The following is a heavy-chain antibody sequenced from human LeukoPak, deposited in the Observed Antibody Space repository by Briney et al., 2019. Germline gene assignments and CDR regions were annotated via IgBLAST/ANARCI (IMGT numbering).Heavy chain of an antibody. J-gene: IGHJ4*02. D-gene: IGHD1-26*01. CDR1: GYTFTGYY. Sequence: ASVKVSCKASGYTFTGYYMHWVRQAPGQGLEWMGWINPNSGGTNYAQKFQGRVTMTRDTSISTAYMELSRLRSDDTAVYYCARGPYSGSYNHYLDYWGQGTLVTVSS. CDR2: INPNSGGT. V-gene: IGHV1-2*02. CDR3: ARGPYSGSYNHYLDY.